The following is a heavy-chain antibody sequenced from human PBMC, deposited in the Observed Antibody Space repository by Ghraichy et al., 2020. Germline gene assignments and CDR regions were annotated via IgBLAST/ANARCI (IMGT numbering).Heavy chain of an antibody. D-gene: IGHD6-19*01. V-gene: IGHV3-15*01. CDR1: AFTFSNAW. J-gene: IGHJ4*02. CDR3: TTGKWLDTGYFDY. Sequence: GGSLRLSCAVSAFTFSNAWMNWVRQAPGKGLEWVGRIKSKTDGGTTDYAAPVKGRFTISRDDSKNTVYLQMNSLNTEDTAVYFCTTGKWLDTGYFDYWGQGTLVTVSS. CDR2: IKSKTDGGTT.